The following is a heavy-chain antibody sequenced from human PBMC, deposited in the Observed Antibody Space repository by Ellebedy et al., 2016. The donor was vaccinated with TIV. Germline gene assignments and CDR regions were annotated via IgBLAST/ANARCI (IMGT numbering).Heavy chain of an antibody. Sequence: MPSETLSLTCTVSGGSISSYYWSWIRQPPGKGLEWIGYIYYSGSTNYNPSLKSRVTISVDTSKNQFSLNLSSVTAADTAVYYCARIFWNGDYYYSVDVWGQGTTVTVSS. V-gene: IGHV4-59*01. CDR3: ARIFWNGDYYYSVDV. CDR1: GGSISSYY. CDR2: IYYSGST. D-gene: IGHD1-1*01. J-gene: IGHJ6*02.